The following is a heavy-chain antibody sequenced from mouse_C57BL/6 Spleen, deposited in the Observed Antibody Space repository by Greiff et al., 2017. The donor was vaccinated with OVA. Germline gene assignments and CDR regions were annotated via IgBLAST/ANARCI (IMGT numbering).Heavy chain of an antibody. CDR3: ARGKDY. J-gene: IGHJ3*01. CDR2: IYPGDGGT. V-gene: IGHV1-82*01. Sequence: VQLKQSGPELVKPGASVKISCKASGYAFSSSWMNWVKQRPGKGLEWIGRIYPGDGGTNYNEKFKGKATLTVDKSSSTAYMQLSSLTSEDSAVXYCARGKDYWGQGTLVTVSA. CDR1: GYAFSSSW.